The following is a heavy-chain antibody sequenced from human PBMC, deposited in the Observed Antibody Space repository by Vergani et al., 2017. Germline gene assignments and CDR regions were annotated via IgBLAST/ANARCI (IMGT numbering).Heavy chain of an antibody. Sequence: QLQLQESGSGLVKPSQTLSLTCAVSGGSISSGGYSWSWIRQPPGKGLEWIGYIYHSGSTYYNPSLKSRVTISVDRSKNQFSLKLSSVTAADTAVYYCARGGSTETYYYYYDMDVWGKGTTVTVSS. D-gene: IGHD2-2*01. CDR3: ARGGSTETYYYYYDMDV. V-gene: IGHV4-30-2*01. CDR1: GGSISSGGYS. CDR2: IYHSGST. J-gene: IGHJ6*03.